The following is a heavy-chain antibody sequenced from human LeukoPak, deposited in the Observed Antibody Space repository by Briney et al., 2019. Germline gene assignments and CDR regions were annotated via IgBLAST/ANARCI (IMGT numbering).Heavy chain of an antibody. D-gene: IGHD4-17*01. Sequence: ASVKVSCKVSGYTLTELSMHWVRQAPGKGLEWMGGFDPEDGETIYAQKFQGRVTMTEDTSTDTAYMELSSLRSEDTAVYYCATESPHDYGNYYYYYMDVWGKGTTVTVSS. V-gene: IGHV1-24*01. CDR1: GYTLTELS. J-gene: IGHJ6*03. CDR3: ATESPHDYGNYYYYYMDV. CDR2: FDPEDGET.